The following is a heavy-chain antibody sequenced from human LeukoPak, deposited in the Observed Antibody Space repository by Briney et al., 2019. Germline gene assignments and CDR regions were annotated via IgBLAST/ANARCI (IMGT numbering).Heavy chain of an antibody. V-gene: IGHV3-33*01. Sequence: GGPLRLSCAASGFTFSSYDMHWVRQAPGKGLERVAVIWYDGSLKYYADSVKGRFTISRDNSKNTLYLQMNSLRAEDTALYYCARDSNSGSNYEGVFDYWGQGTLVTVSS. CDR3: ARDSNSGSNYEGVFDY. CDR1: GFTFSSYD. CDR2: IWYDGSLK. J-gene: IGHJ4*02. D-gene: IGHD1-26*01.